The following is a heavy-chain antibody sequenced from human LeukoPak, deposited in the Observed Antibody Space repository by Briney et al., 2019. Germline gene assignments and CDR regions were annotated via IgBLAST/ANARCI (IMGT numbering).Heavy chain of an antibody. CDR2: SSPDNGVT. CDR1: GYTFSHNH. Sequence: ASVKVSCKASGYTFSHNHMYWIRQAPGQGLECMGWSSPDNGVTNYAQKFQGSITMTGDTSISTGYMELSGLTSDDTAIYFCARELGRNAFDVWGQGTLVTVSS. V-gene: IGHV1-2*02. CDR3: ARELGRNAFDV. D-gene: IGHD2-15*01. J-gene: IGHJ3*01.